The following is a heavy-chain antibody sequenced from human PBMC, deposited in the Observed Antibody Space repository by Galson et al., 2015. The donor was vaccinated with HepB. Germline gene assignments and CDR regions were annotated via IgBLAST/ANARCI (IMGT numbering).Heavy chain of an antibody. J-gene: IGHJ4*02. D-gene: IGHD2-21*02. CDR1: GFTFSSYA. V-gene: IGHV3-23*01. Sequence: SLRLSCAASGFTFSSYAMSWVRQAPGKGLEWVSAISGSGGSTYYADSVKGRFTISRDNSKNTLYLQMNSLRAEDTAVYYCAKRACGGDCYSEGYFDYWGQGTLVTVSS. CDR2: ISGSGGST. CDR3: AKRACGGDCYSEGYFDY.